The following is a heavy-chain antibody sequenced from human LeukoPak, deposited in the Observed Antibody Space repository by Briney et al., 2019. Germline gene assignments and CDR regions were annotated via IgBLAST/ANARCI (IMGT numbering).Heavy chain of an antibody. J-gene: IGHJ4*02. V-gene: IGHV4-59*08. CDR2: IYNSGSA. CDR3: ASHTYYDILTGYYKGYFDY. CDR1: GGSISSYY. Sequence: SETLSLTCTVSGGSISSYYWTWIRQPPGKGLERIGYIYNSGSANYNPSLKSRVTISEDTSKNQFSLRLNSVTAADTAVYYCASHTYYDILTGYYKGYFDYWGQGTLVTVSS. D-gene: IGHD3-9*01.